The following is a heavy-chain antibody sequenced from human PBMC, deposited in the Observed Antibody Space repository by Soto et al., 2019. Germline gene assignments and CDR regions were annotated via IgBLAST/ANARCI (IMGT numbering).Heavy chain of an antibody. CDR2: ISGSGGST. V-gene: IGHV3-23*01. Sequence: GGSLRLSCAASGFTFSSYAMSWVRQAPGKGLEWVSAISGSGGSTYYADSVKGRFTISRDNSKNTLYLQMNSLRAEDTAVYYCARDLYGSGSYYNPPYGMDVWGQGTTVTVSS. CDR3: ARDLYGSGSYYNPPYGMDV. D-gene: IGHD3-10*01. J-gene: IGHJ6*02. CDR1: GFTFSSYA.